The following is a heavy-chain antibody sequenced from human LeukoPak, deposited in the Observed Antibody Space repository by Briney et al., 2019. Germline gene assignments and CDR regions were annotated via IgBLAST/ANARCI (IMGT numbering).Heavy chain of an antibody. Sequence: SGGSLRLSCAASGFTFSSYAMHWVRQAPGKGLEYVSAISSNGGSTYYANSVKGRFTISRDNSKNTLYLQMGSLRAEDTAVYYCARVNGYGQDYWGQGTLVTVSS. V-gene: IGHV3-64*01. D-gene: IGHD3-22*01. CDR2: ISSNGGST. CDR1: GFTFSSYA. J-gene: IGHJ4*02. CDR3: ARVNGYGQDY.